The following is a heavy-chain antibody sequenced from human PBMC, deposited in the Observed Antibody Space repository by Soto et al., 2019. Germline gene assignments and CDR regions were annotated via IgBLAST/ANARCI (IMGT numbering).Heavy chain of an antibody. Sequence: SETLSLTCAVSGASFSGSYWSWIRQPPGKGLEWIGDAYYSGTTVYNPSLKSRVSISVDTSKKHVSLRLNSVTAADTAVYYCAVWSALTQYYFDSWGHGTLVTVSS. J-gene: IGHJ4*01. CDR2: AYYSGTT. V-gene: IGHV4-59*13. D-gene: IGHD3-3*01. CDR1: GASFSGSY. CDR3: AVWSALTQYYFDS.